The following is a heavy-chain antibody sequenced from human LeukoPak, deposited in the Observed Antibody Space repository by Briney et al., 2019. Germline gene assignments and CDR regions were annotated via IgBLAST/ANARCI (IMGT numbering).Heavy chain of an antibody. CDR3: ARGLYYYGSGSYVPYNWFDP. J-gene: IGHJ5*02. CDR1: GGSFSGCY. Sequence: SETLFLTCAVYGGSFSGCYWSWIRQPPGKELVWIGEINHSVSTNYNPSLKSRVTISVDTSKNQFSLKLSSVTAADTAVYYCARGLYYYGSGSYVPYNWFDPWGQGTLVTVSS. V-gene: IGHV4-34*01. CDR2: INHSVST. D-gene: IGHD3-10*01.